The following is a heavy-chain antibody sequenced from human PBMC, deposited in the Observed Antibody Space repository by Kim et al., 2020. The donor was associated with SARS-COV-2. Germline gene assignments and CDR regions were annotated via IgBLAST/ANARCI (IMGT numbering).Heavy chain of an antibody. V-gene: IGHV4-59*08. CDR3: ARRRDCSSTSCYAGSSWFDP. Sequence: SETLSLTCTVSGGSISSYYWSWIRQPPGKGLEWIGYIYYSGSTNYNPSLKNRVTISVDTSKNQFSLKLSSVTAADTAVYYCARRRDCSSTSCYAGSSWFDPWGQGTLVTVSS. D-gene: IGHD2-2*01. CDR1: GGSISSYY. CDR2: IYYSGST. J-gene: IGHJ5*02.